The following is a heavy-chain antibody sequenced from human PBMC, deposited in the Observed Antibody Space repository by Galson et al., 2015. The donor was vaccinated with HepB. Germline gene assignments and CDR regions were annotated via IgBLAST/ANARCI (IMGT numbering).Heavy chain of an antibody. D-gene: IGHD2/OR15-2a*01. CDR3: ARSAETLSYLDY. Sequence: ETLSLTCTVSGGSISPYYWSWIRQPAGKGLEWIGRIYTSGSTTYNPSLKSRVTLSLDTSETQFSLKLRSVTAADAAVYYCARSAETLSYLDYWGQGTLVTVSS. CDR2: IYTSGST. V-gene: IGHV4-4*07. CDR1: GGSISPYY. J-gene: IGHJ4*02.